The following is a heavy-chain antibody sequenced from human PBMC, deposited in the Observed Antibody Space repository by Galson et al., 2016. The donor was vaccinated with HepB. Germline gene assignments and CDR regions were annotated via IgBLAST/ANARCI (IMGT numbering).Heavy chain of an antibody. CDR2: PDPEDGKI. D-gene: IGHD1-26*01. CDR3: ARLDSGITLDD. V-gene: IGHV1-24*01. Sequence: SVKVSCKVSGFSLTELSMHWVRQAPEKGLEWLGGPDPEDGKIIYAQKFQDRVTLTEDTSSDTAYMELRGLRPEDTAIYSCARLDSGITLDDWGQGTLITVSS. J-gene: IGHJ4*02. CDR1: GFSLTELS.